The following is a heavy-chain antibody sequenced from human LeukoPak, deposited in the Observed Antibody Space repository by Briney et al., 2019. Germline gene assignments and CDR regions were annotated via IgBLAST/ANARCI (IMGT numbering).Heavy chain of an antibody. J-gene: IGHJ3*02. CDR1: GGSIRSGGYY. CDR3: ARVQDSSGSRDFTDAFDI. Sequence: SQTLSLTCTVSGGSIRSGGYYWRWIRQHPGTGPEWIGYIYYSGSTYYNPSLKSRVTISVDTSKNQFSLKLSSVTAADTAVYYCARVQDSSGSRDFTDAFDIWGQGTMVTVSS. V-gene: IGHV4-31*03. D-gene: IGHD3-22*01. CDR2: IYYSGST.